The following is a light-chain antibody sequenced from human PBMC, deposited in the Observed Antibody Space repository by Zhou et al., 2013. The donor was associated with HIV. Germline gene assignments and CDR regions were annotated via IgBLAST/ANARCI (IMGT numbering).Light chain of an antibody. CDR1: QSVSDW. CDR2: KAS. V-gene: IGKV1-5*03. J-gene: IGKJ1*01. CDR3: QQYDAYVTWT. Sequence: DIQMTQSPSTLSASVGDRVTITCRASQSVSDWLAWYQQKPGKAPKLLIYKASTLRTGAPSRFSGSGSGTEFTLTITSLQPDDFATYYCQQYDAYVTWTFGQGTKVEIK.